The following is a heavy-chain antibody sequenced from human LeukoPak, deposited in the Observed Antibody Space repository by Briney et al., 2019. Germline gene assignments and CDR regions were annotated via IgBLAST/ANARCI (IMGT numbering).Heavy chain of an antibody. J-gene: IGHJ4*02. CDR3: ARDSIAARRMDY. CDR1: GFTFSSYS. Sequence: GGSLRLSCAASGFTFSSYSMNWVRQAPGKGLEWVSSISSSSSHTYYADSVQGRFTIARDNAKNSLYLQMNSLRAEDTAVYCCARDSIAARRMDYWGQGTLVTVSS. V-gene: IGHV3-21*01. D-gene: IGHD6-6*01. CDR2: ISSSSSHT.